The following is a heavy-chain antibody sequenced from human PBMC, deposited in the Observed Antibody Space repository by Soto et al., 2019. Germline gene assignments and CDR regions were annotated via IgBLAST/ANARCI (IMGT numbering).Heavy chain of an antibody. CDR2: IWYDGSNK. J-gene: IGHJ4*02. CDR1: GFTFSSYG. CDR3: ARDARGIAVAGYYFDY. D-gene: IGHD6-19*01. Sequence: GGSLRLFCAASGFTFSSYGIHWVRQAPGKGLEWVAVIWYDGSNKYYADSVKGRFTISRDNSKNTLYLQMNSLRAEDTAVYYCARDARGIAVAGYYFDYWGQGTLVTVSS. V-gene: IGHV3-33*01.